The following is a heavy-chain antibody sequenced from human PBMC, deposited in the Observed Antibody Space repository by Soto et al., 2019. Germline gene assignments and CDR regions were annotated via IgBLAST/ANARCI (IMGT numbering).Heavy chain of an antibody. CDR2: INHSGST. D-gene: IGHD6-6*01. CDR1: GGSFSGYY. CDR3: ARSSLYYYYGMDV. Sequence: PSATLSHTCAVYGGSFSGYYWSWIGQPPGKGLEWIGEINHSGSTNYNPSLKSRVTISVDTSKNQFSLKLSSVTAADTAVYYCARSSLYYYYGMDVWGQGTTVTVSS. J-gene: IGHJ6*02. V-gene: IGHV4-34*01.